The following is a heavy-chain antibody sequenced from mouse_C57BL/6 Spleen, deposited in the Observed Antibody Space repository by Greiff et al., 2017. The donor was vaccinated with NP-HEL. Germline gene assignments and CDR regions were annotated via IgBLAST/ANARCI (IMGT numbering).Heavy chain of an antibody. CDR2: ISSGGDYI. Sequence: EVMLVESGEGLVKPGGSLKLSCAASGFTFSSYAMSWVRQTPEKRLEWVAYISSGGDYIYYADTVKGRFTISRDNARNTLYLQMSSLKSEDTAMYYCTRASSGPFYYAMDYWGQGTSVTVSS. CDR1: GFTFSSYA. J-gene: IGHJ4*01. D-gene: IGHD3-2*02. CDR3: TRASSGPFYYAMDY. V-gene: IGHV5-9-1*02.